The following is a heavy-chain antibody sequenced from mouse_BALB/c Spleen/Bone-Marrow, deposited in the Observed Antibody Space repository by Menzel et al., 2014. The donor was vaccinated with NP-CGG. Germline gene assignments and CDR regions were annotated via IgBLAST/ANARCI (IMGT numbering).Heavy chain of an antibody. D-gene: IGHD2-10*02. Sequence: VQLQQSGGDLVKPGGSLKLSCAASGFTFSSYGMSWVRQTPDKRLEWVATISSGGSHTYYPDSVKGRFTISRDNAKNTQYLQMSSLKSEDTAIYYCARRGYDNSYWYFGVWGAGTTVTVSS. V-gene: IGHV5-6*01. CDR2: ISSGGSHT. CDR3: ARRGYDNSYWYFGV. J-gene: IGHJ1*01. CDR1: GFTFSSYG.